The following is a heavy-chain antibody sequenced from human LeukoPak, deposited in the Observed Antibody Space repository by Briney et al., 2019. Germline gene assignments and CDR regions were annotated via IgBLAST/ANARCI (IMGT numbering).Heavy chain of an antibody. CDR2: IYPGDSDT. V-gene: IGHV5-51*01. CDR1: GYSFTSYW. CDR3: ARTDCSSTSCYHYMDV. J-gene: IGHJ6*03. D-gene: IGHD2-2*01. Sequence: GESLEISCKGSGYSFTSYWIGWVRQMPGKGLEWIGIIYPGDSDTRYSPSFQGQVTISADKSISTAYLQWSSLKASDTAMYYCARTDCSSTSCYHYMDVGGKGTTVTVSS.